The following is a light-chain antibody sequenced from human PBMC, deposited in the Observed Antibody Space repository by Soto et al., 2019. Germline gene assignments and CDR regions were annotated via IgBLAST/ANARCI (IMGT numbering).Light chain of an antibody. V-gene: IGLV1-44*01. J-gene: IGLJ2*01. CDR1: GSSIGTNT. CDR3: AAWDGSLNNVL. Sequence: HSVLTQPPSASGIPGQRVTISCSGSGSSIGTNTVNWYRQLPGTAPKLLIYGNNQRPSGVPDRFSGSKSGTSASLAISGLQSEDEAEYYCAAWDGSLNNVLFGGGTKVTVL. CDR2: GNN.